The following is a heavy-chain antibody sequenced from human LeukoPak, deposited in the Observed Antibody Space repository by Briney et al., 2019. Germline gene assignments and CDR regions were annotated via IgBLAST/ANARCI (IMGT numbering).Heavy chain of an antibody. D-gene: IGHD5-18*01. Sequence: GRSLRLSCAASGFTFSSYGMHWVRQAPGKGLEWVALISYDGNNKYYADSVKGRFTISRDNSKNTLYLQMNSLRPDDTAVYYCAKTGLQLWLFAYWGQGTQVTVSS. V-gene: IGHV3-30*18. CDR2: ISYDGNNK. J-gene: IGHJ4*02. CDR1: GFTFSSYG. CDR3: AKTGLQLWLFAY.